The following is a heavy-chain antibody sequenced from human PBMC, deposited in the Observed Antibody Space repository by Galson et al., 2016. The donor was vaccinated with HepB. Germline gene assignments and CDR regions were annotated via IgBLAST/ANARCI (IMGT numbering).Heavy chain of an antibody. CDR2: IGSLGFPA. CDR3: ARDRIGFDL. D-gene: IGHD1-26*01. V-gene: IGHV3-11*01. Sequence: SLRLSCAASGFSFSESYMAWIRQPPGKGLEWISHIGSLGFPASYADSVRGRFSISRDNTKNSLYLQLDNLRAEDTAVYYCARDRIGFDLWGQGTLVTVSS. J-gene: IGHJ5*02. CDR1: GFSFSESY.